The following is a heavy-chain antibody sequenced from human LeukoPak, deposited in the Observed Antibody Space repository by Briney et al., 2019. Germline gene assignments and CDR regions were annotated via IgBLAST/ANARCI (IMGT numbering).Heavy chain of an antibody. CDR2: ISVYNDNT. CDR1: GYTFTSYG. V-gene: IGHV1-18*01. D-gene: IGHD2-2*01. Sequence: ASVKVSCKASGYTFTSYGISWGRQAPGQGLEWMGWISVYNDNTNYAQKLQGRVTMTTDTSTTTAYMELRSLRSDDTAVYYCARGIVGVPAAISSFDYWGQGTLVTVSS. J-gene: IGHJ4*02. CDR3: ARGIVGVPAAISSFDY.